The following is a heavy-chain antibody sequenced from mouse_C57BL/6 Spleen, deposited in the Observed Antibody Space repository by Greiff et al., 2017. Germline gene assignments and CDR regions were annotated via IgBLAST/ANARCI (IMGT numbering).Heavy chain of an antibody. Sequence: QVQLQQPGAELVRPGTSVKLSCKASGYTFTSYWMHWVKQRPGQGLEWIGVIDPSDSYPNYNQKFKGKATLTVDTSSSTAYMQLSSLTSEDSAVYYCARELSPFDYWGQGTTLTVSS. CDR1: GYTFTSYW. CDR2: IDPSDSYP. V-gene: IGHV1-59*01. D-gene: IGHD1-1*02. J-gene: IGHJ2*01. CDR3: ARELSPFDY.